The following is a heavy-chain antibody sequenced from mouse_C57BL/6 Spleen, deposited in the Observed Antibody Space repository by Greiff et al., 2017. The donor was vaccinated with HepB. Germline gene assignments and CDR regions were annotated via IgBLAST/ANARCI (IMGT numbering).Heavy chain of an antibody. CDR1: GYTFTDYN. J-gene: IGHJ4*01. Sequence: EVQLQQSGPELVKPGASVKIPCKASGYTFTDYNMDWVKQSHGKSLEWIGDINPNNGGTNYNQKFKGKATLTVDKSSSTAYMELRSLSSEDTAVYYCARGYYAMDYWGQGPSVTVSS. CDR3: ARGYYAMDY. V-gene: IGHV1-18*01. CDR2: INPNNGGT.